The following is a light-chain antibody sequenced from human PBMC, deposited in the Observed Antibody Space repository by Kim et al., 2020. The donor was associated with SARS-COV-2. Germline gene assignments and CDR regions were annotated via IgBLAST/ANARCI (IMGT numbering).Light chain of an antibody. V-gene: IGLV2-11*01. J-gene: IGLJ1*01. Sequence: QSALTQPRSVSGSPGQSVTISCTGTSSDVGGFNYVSWYQQHPGKVPKLIIFDVNQRPSGVPDRFSGSKSGNTASLTVSGLQAEDEADYYCCSYAGDYLFGTGTKVTVL. CDR1: SSDVGGFNY. CDR3: CSYAGDYL. CDR2: DVN.